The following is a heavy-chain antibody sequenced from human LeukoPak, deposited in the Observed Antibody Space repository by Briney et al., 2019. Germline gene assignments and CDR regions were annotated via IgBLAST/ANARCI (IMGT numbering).Heavy chain of an antibody. Sequence: SETLSLTCTVSGGSISSSNYYWGWIRQPPGKGLEWIGSIYYSGSTYYNPSLKSRVTISVDTSKNQFSLKLSSVTAADTAVYYCTAAGTSSPISSCDYWGQGTLVTVSS. CDR3: TAAGTSSPISSCDY. CDR1: GGSISSSNYY. V-gene: IGHV4-39*01. J-gene: IGHJ4*02. CDR2: IYYSGST. D-gene: IGHD6-13*01.